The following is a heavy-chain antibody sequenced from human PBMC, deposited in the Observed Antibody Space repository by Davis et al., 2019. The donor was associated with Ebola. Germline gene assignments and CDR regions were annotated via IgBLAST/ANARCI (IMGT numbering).Heavy chain of an antibody. D-gene: IGHD4-17*01. CDR2: ISAYNGNT. Sequence: ASVKVSCKASGYTFTSHGITWVRQAPGQGLEWMGWISAYNGNTNYAQKLQGRVTMTTDTSTSTAYMELRSLRSDDTAVYYCARVYPGDHYIDYWGQGTLVTVSS. V-gene: IGHV1-18*04. CDR1: GYTFTSHG. CDR3: ARVYPGDHYIDY. J-gene: IGHJ4*02.